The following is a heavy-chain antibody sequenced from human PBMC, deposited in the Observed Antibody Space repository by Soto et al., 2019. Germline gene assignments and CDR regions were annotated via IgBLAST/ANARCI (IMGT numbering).Heavy chain of an antibody. CDR2: IYHSST. D-gene: IGHD1-26*01. J-gene: IGHJ4*02. CDR3: ARELVGATTDY. V-gene: IGHV4-61*01. Sequence: QVQLQESGPGLVKPSETLSLTCTVSGGSVSSSSYYWNWIRQPPGRGLEWIGYIYHSSTNYNPSLNARGTISLDTSKTQFPLKLNSVTAADTAVYYCARELVGATTDYWVQGTLVTVSS. CDR1: GGSVSSSSYY.